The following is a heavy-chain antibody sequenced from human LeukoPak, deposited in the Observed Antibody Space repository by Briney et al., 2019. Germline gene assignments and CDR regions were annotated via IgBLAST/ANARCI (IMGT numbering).Heavy chain of an antibody. D-gene: IGHD6-13*01. CDR2: IDPGDSDP. J-gene: IGHJ4*02. CDR1: GYTFTTYW. CDR3: VRHGLGSSWFGFDY. V-gene: IGHV5-51*01. Sequence: GESLKISCKGSGYTFTTYWIGWVRQMPGKGLEWMGIIDPGDSDPSYSPSFQGQVTISADKSISTAYLQWSSLKASDSAMYYCVRHGLGSSWFGFDYWGQGTLVTVSS.